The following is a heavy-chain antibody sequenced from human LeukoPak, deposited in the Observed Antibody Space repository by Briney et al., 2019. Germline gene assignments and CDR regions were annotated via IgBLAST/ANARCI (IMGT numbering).Heavy chain of an antibody. V-gene: IGHV1-18*01. D-gene: IGHD2-8*02. Sequence: GASVKVSCKASGYTFTSYGISWVRQAPGQGLEWMGWISAYNGNTNYAQKLQGRVTMTTDTSTSTAYMELRSLRSDDTAVYYCARGGVGGVTPGKAPYSWFDPWGQGTLVTVSS. CDR1: GYTFTSYG. J-gene: IGHJ5*02. CDR2: ISAYNGNT. CDR3: ARGGVGGVTPGKAPYSWFDP.